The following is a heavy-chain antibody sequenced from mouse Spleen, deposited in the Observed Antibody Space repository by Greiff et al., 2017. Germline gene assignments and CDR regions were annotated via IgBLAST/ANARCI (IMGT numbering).Heavy chain of an antibody. CDR3: AREGIRMITTWFAY. V-gene: IGHV1-26*01. CDR1: GYTFTDYY. CDR2: INPNNGGT. D-gene: IGHD2-4*01. Sequence: EVQLQQSGPELVKPGASVKISCKASGYTFTDYYMNWVKQSHGKSLEWIGDINPNNGGTSYNQKFKGKATLTVDKSSSTAYMELRSLTSEDSAVYYCAREGIRMITTWFAYWGQGTLVTVSA. J-gene: IGHJ3*01.